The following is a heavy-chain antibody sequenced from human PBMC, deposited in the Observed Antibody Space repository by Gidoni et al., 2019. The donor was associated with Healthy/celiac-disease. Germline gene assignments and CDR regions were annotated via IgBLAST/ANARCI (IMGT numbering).Heavy chain of an antibody. Sequence: QITLKESGPPLVKPTQTLTLPCTFSGSPLSTSGVVVGWIRQPPGKALEWLALIYWDDDKRYSPSLKSRLTITKDTSKNQVVLTMTNMDPVDTATYYWAHRRGIGTRPARKEYNGFDPWGQGTLVTVSS. CDR2: IYWDDDK. D-gene: IGHD1-1*01. J-gene: IGHJ5*02. CDR1: GSPLSTSGVV. CDR3: AHRRGIGTRPARKEYNGFDP. V-gene: IGHV2-5*02.